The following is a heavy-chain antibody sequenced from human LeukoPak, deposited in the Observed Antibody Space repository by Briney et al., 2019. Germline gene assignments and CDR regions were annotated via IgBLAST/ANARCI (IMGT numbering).Heavy chain of an antibody. CDR2: FSPSGGGT. CDR3: ARALRIYYYFDY. J-gene: IGHJ4*02. CDR1: GFTFSNYP. D-gene: IGHD1-26*01. Sequence: GGSLRLSCAASGFTFSNYPMSWVRQAPGKGLEWVSAFSPSGGGTYYADSVKGRFTISRDNSKNTLYLQMNSLRAEDTAVYYCARALRIYYYFDYWGQGTLVTVSS. V-gene: IGHV3-23*01.